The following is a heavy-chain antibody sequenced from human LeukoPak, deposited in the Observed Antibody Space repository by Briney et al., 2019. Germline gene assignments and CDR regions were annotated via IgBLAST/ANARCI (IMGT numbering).Heavy chain of an antibody. V-gene: IGHV3-30-3*01. CDR3: ASPASMVRGVIPNPHYYGMDV. D-gene: IGHD3-10*01. Sequence: GGSLRLSCAASGFTFSSYAMLWVRQAPGKGLEWVAVISYDGSNKYYADSVKGRFTISRDNSKNTLYLQMNSLRAEDTAVYYCASPASMVRGVIPNPHYYGMDVWGQGTTVTVSS. J-gene: IGHJ6*02. CDR2: ISYDGSNK. CDR1: GFTFSSYA.